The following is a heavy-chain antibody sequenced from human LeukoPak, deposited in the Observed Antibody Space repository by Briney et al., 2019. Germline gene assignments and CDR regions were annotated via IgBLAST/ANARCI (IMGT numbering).Heavy chain of an antibody. Sequence: GRSLRLSCAAVSGFTFSNYGMHWVRQAPGKGLEWVAIISYNGTNKYYADSVKGRFTISRDNSKNTLYVQMNSLRAEDTAVYYCARDNYGPDYWGQGTLVTVSS. D-gene: IGHD3-10*01. J-gene: IGHJ4*02. CDR2: ISYNGTNK. CDR1: GFTFSNYG. V-gene: IGHV3-30*03. CDR3: ARDNYGPDY.